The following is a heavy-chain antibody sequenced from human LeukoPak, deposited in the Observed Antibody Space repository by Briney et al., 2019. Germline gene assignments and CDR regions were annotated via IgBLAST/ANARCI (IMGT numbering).Heavy chain of an antibody. D-gene: IGHD3-22*01. V-gene: IGHV4-39*07. Sequence: PSETLSLTCTVSGGSISSSSYYWGWIRQPPGKGLEWIGSIYYSRSTYYNPSLKSRVTISVDTSKNQFSLKLSSVTAADTAVYYCARASYYDSSGFDYWGQGTLVTVSS. CDR3: ARASYYDSSGFDY. CDR2: IYYSRST. CDR1: GGSISSSSYY. J-gene: IGHJ4*02.